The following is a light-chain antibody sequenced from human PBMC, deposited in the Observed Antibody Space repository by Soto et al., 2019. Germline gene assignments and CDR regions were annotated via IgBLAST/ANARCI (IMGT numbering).Light chain of an antibody. J-gene: IGKJ4*01. CDR2: SAS. Sequence: IVVTQSPATLSVSLGERVTLSCRASQSISSNLAWYQQKPGLPPRLLFYSASARATGTSARFSGSGSATEFTLTISNLQSEDVAVYYCQQYHDWPPLTFGGGTKVQIK. CDR3: QQYHDWPPLT. V-gene: IGKV3-15*01. CDR1: QSISSN.